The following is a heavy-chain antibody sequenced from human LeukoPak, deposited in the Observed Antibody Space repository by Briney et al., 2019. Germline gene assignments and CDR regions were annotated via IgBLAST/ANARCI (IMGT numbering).Heavy chain of an antibody. CDR2: LYYSGST. CDR3: ARVGLWFGELSGPLDY. CDR1: GGSISSGDYY. V-gene: IGHV4-30-4*01. J-gene: IGHJ4*02. D-gene: IGHD3-10*01. Sequence: PSQTLSLTCTVSGGSISSGDYYWSWIRQPPGKGLEWIGYLYYSGSTYYNPSLKSRVTISVDTSKNQFSLKLSSVTAADTAVYYCARVGLWFGELSGPLDYWGQGTLVTVSS.